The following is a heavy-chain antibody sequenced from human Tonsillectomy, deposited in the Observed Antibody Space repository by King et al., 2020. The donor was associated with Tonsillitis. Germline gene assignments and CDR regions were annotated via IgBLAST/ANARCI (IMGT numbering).Heavy chain of an antibody. CDR2: LSYDGSDK. J-gene: IGHJ4*02. Sequence: QLVQSGGGVVQPGRSLRLSCAASGFTFSSYGMHWVRPAPGQGLEWVAGLSYDGSDKFYANSVKGRFTLSRDNSKNTLYLPMNSLRAEDTAVYYCAKDQPGSGSYYPDYWGQGTLVTVSS. D-gene: IGHD3-10*01. V-gene: IGHV3-30*18. CDR1: GFTFSSYG. CDR3: AKDQPGSGSYYPDY.